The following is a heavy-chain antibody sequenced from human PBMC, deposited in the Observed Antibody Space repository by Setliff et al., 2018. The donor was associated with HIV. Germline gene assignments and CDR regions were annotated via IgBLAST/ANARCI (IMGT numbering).Heavy chain of an antibody. D-gene: IGHD3-10*01. CDR3: AGSFIYYYYYMDV. Sequence: SETLSLTCTVSGASISSHYWSWIRQPPGMGLEWIGYISYSGSTNYNPSLKSRVTISADTPKNQFSLKLNSVTAADTAMYYCAGSFIYYYYYMDVWDKGTTVTVSS. V-gene: IGHV4-59*11. CDR1: GASISSHY. CDR2: ISYSGST. J-gene: IGHJ6*03.